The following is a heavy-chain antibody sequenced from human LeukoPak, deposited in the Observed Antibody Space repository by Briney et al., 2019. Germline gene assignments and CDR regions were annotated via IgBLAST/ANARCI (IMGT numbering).Heavy chain of an antibody. CDR2: IYYSGST. J-gene: IGHJ4*02. CDR1: GVSISSSNSY. Sequence: PSETLSLTCTVSGVSISSSNSYWGWIRQPPGKGLEWIGSIYYSGSTYYNPSLKSRVTISVDTSKNQFSLKLSSVTAADTAVYYCARTKSQFDYWGQGTLVTVSS. V-gene: IGHV4-39*07. CDR3: ARTKSQFDY. D-gene: IGHD5-24*01.